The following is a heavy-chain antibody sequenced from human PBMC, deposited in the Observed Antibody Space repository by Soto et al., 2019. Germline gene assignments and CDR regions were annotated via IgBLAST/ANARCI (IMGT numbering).Heavy chain of an antibody. J-gene: IGHJ4*02. CDR3: ALGFKLGPLYYFDY. V-gene: IGHV3-13*05. D-gene: IGHD7-27*01. CDR2: IGTAEDP. Sequence: GGSLRLSCAASGFTFSSYDMHWVRQATGKGLEWVSAIGTAEDPYDPGSVTGRFTISRENVKLSLYLQMNSPRAGDTAVYYCALGFKLGPLYYFDYWGQGTLVTVSS. CDR1: GFTFSSYD.